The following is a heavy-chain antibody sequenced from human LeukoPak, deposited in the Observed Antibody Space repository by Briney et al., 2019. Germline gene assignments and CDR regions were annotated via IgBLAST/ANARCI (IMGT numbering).Heavy chain of an antibody. J-gene: IGHJ5*02. D-gene: IGHD3-10*01. Sequence: GGSLRLSCAASGFTFSSYWMSWVRQAPGKGLEWVANIKQDGSEKYYVDSVKGRFTISRDNAKNSLYLQMNSLGAEDTAVYYCARDKGPGGYYGDYWFDPWGQGTLVTVSS. V-gene: IGHV3-7*01. CDR1: GFTFSSYW. CDR3: ARDKGPGGYYGDYWFDP. CDR2: IKQDGSEK.